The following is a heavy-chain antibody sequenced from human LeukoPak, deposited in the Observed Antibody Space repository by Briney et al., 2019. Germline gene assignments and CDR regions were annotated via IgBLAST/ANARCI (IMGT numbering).Heavy chain of an antibody. Sequence: GGSLRPSCTASGFTFGDSALNWVRQAPGKGLEWVAVISYDGSNKYYADSVKGRFTISRDNSKNTLYLQMNSLRAEDTAVYYCAKDLADELLSYGMDVWGQGTTVTVSS. D-gene: IGHD2-2*01. V-gene: IGHV3-30*04. CDR2: ISYDGSNK. J-gene: IGHJ6*02. CDR1: GFTFGDSA. CDR3: AKDLADELLSYGMDV.